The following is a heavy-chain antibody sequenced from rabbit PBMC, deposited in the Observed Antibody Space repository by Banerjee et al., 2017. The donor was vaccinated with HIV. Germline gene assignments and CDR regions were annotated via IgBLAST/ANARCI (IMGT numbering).Heavy chain of an antibody. D-gene: IGHD2-1*01. CDR2: IYAGSSDKT. J-gene: IGHJ4*01. CDR1: GFSFSSSYW. Sequence: QSLEESGGDLVKPGASLTLTCTASGFSFSSSYWICWVRQAPGKGLEWIAWIYAGSSDKTYYASWARGRFTISKTSTTVTLQMTSLTAADTATYFCVRGGATMTMVIGDLWGQGTLVTVS. V-gene: IGHV1S40*01. CDR3: VRGGATMTMVIGDL.